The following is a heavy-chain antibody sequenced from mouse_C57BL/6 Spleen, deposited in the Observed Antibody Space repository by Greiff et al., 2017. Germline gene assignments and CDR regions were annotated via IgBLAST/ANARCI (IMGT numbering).Heavy chain of an antibody. J-gene: IGHJ2*01. Sequence: VQLKESGPELVKPGASVKISCKASGYAFSSSWMNWVKQRPGKGLEWIGRIYPGDGDTNYNGKFKGKATLTADKSSSTAYMQLSSLTSEDSAVYFCARSGGGYYPFDYWGQGTTLTVSS. D-gene: IGHD2-3*01. CDR1: GYAFSSSW. CDR2: IYPGDGDT. V-gene: IGHV1-82*01. CDR3: ARSGGGYYPFDY.